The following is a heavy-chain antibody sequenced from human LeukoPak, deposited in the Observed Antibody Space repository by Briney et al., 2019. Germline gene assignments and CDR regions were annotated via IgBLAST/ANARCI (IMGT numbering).Heavy chain of an antibody. D-gene: IGHD3-22*01. CDR1: GFTASSNY. J-gene: IGHJ3*02. CDR3: ARRHYYDSSGYFLWAFDI. CDR2: IYSGGST. V-gene: IGHV3-66*01. Sequence: PGGSLRLSCAASGFTASSNYMSWVRQAPGKGLEWVSVIYSGGSTYYADSAKGRFTISRDNSKNTVYLQMNSLRAEDTAVYYCARRHYYDSSGYFLWAFDIWGQGTMVTVSS.